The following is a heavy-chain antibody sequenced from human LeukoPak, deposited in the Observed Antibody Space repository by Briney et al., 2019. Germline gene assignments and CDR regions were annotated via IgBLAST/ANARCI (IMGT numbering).Heavy chain of an antibody. V-gene: IGHV4-34*01. CDR1: GGSFSGYY. CDR2: INHSGST. CDR3: AGRGAYVKAAAGRRWFDP. D-gene: IGHD6-13*01. J-gene: IGHJ5*02. Sequence: PSETLSLTCAVYGGSFSGYYWSWIRQPPGKGLEWIGEINHSGSTNYNPSLKSRVTISVDTSKNQFSLKLSSVTAADTAVYYCAGRGAYVKAAAGRRWFDPWGQGTLVTVSS.